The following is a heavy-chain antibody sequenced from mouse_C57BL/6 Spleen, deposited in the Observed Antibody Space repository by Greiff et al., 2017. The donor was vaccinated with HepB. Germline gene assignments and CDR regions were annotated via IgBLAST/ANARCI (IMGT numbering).Heavy chain of an antibody. Sequence: EVQLVESGGGLVKPGGSLKLSCAASGFTFSDYGMHWVRQAPEKGLEWVAYISSGSSTIYYADTVKGRFTISRDNAKNTLFLQMTSLRSEDTAMYYCARGDYGSSYIFAYWGQGTLVTVSA. V-gene: IGHV5-17*01. J-gene: IGHJ3*01. CDR1: GFTFSDYG. CDR2: ISSGSSTI. CDR3: ARGDYGSSYIFAY. D-gene: IGHD1-1*01.